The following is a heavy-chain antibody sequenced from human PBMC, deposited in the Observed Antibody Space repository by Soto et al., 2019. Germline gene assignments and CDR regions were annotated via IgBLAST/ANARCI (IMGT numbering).Heavy chain of an antibody. Sequence: GESLKISCQASGYSSANFWLGWVRQMPGKGLEWMGFVHLGGFETRYNPSFQDQVTVSAARSINTAYLQWSSLRASDTAMYYCAIGTHGNGPGCSAEHFDFWGQGTQVTVSS. CDR1: GYSSANFW. V-gene: IGHV5-51*01. D-gene: IGHD2-8*01. J-gene: IGHJ4*02. CDR2: VHLGGFET. CDR3: AIGTHGNGPGCSAEHFDF.